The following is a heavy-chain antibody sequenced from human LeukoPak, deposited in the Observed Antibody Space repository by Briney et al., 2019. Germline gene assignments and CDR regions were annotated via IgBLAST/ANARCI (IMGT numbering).Heavy chain of an antibody. J-gene: IGHJ4*02. D-gene: IGHD6-6*01. CDR2: INPNSGGT. V-gene: IGHV1-2*02. Sequence: ASVKVSFKASGYTFTGYYMHWVRQAPGQGLEWMGWINPNSGGTNYAPKFQGRVTMTRDTSISTAYMELSRLRSDDTAVYYCARTPRLAAPENYWGQGTLVTVSS. CDR3: ARTPRLAAPENY. CDR1: GYTFTGYY.